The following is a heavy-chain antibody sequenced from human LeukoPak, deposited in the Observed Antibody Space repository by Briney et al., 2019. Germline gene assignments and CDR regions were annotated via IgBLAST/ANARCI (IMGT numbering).Heavy chain of an antibody. CDR3: AKSGLNRFDY. D-gene: IGHD2-15*01. V-gene: IGHV3-30*04. Sequence: GGSLRLSCAASGFTFNSYAMNWVRQAPGKGLEWVAVISYDGVISFDGSNRYYADSVKGRFTISRDNSKNTLYLQMNSLRAEDTAVYYCAKSGLNRFDYWGQGTLVTVSS. CDR1: GFTFNSYA. CDR2: ISYDGVISFDGSNR. J-gene: IGHJ4*02.